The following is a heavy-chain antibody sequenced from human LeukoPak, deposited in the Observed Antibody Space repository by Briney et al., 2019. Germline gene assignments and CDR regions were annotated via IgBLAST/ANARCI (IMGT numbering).Heavy chain of an antibody. CDR2: IYYSGRT. J-gene: IGHJ4*02. V-gene: IGHV4-59*01. Sequence: SETLSLTCTVSGGPINNYYWSWIRQPPGNTLEWIGYIYYSGRTNYNPSLKSRITISVDSSKNHVSLNLTSVTAADTAVYYCARHGGGGGLFDFWGQGALVTVSS. CDR1: GGPINNYY. CDR3: ARHGGGGGLFDF. D-gene: IGHD2-15*01.